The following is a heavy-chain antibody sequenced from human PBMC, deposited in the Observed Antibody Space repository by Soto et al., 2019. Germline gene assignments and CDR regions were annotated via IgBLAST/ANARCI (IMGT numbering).Heavy chain of an antibody. Sequence: QVQLEQSGAEVKKPGSSVKVSCKASGGTFSTSAISWVRQAPGQGLEWMGGIMPIFRTPDYAQKFQGRVTITADESTSTDYMELSGLKSDDTAVYYCARDKDRQQLGGNYYYILDVWGQGTTVTVSS. J-gene: IGHJ6*02. V-gene: IGHV1-69*12. CDR1: GGTFSTSA. CDR3: ARDKDRQQLGGNYYYILDV. D-gene: IGHD3-3*02. CDR2: IMPIFRTP.